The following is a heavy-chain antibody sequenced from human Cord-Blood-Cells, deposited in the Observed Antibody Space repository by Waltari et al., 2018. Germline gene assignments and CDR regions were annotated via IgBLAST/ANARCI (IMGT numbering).Heavy chain of an antibody. Sequence: QVQLVESGGGVVQPGRSLRLSCAAPGCTFSSYGMPWVRKDPGKGLEWVAVISYDGSNKYYADSVKGRFTISRDNSKNTLYLQMNSLRAEDTAVYYCAKEPTGYSSSWSFDYWGQGTLVTVSS. V-gene: IGHV3-30*18. D-gene: IGHD6-13*01. CDR3: AKEPTGYSSSWSFDY. CDR1: GCTFSSYG. CDR2: ISYDGSNK. J-gene: IGHJ4*02.